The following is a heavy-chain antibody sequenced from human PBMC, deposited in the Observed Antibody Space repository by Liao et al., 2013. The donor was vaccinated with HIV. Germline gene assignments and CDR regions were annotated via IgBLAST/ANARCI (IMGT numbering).Heavy chain of an antibody. CDR3: ARGYQLLQEAFDY. V-gene: IGHV4-39*07. CDR2: IYYSGST. Sequence: QLQLQESGPGLVKPSETLSLTCTVSGGSISSSSYYWGWIRQPPGKGLEWIGSIYYSGSTYYNPSLKSRVTISVDTSKNQFSLKLSSVTAADTAVYYCARGYQLLQEAFDYWGQGTLVTVSS. J-gene: IGHJ4*02. D-gene: IGHD2-2*01. CDR1: GGSISSSSYY.